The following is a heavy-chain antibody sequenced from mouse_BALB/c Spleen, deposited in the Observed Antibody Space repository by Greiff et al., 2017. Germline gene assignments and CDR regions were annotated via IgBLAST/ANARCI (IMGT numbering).Heavy chain of an antibody. CDR3: ARGDYWDY. CDR2: IYPGSGST. V-gene: IGHV1-77*01. Sequence: VHLVESGPELVKPGASVKMSCKASGYTFTDYVISWVKQRTGQGLEWIGEIYPGSGSTYYNEKFKGKATLTADKSSNTAYMQLSSLTSEDSAVYFCARGDYWDYWGQGTTLTVSS. J-gene: IGHJ2*01. CDR1: GYTFTDYV.